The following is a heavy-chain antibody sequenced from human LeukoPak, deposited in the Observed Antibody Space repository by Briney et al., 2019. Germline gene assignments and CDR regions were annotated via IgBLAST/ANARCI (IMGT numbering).Heavy chain of an antibody. CDR2: ISGSGGST. CDR1: GFMSGFMFSNYA. J-gene: IGHJ5*02. D-gene: IGHD2-2*01. Sequence: GGSLRLSCAASGFMSGFMFSNYAMSWVRQTPGKGPEWVSGISGSGGSTYYADSVKGRFTISRDNSKNTLYLQLNSLRADDTAVYYCAKDENPVVPAAIGNWFDPWGQGTLVTVS. V-gene: IGHV3-23*01. CDR3: AKDENPVVPAAIGNWFDP.